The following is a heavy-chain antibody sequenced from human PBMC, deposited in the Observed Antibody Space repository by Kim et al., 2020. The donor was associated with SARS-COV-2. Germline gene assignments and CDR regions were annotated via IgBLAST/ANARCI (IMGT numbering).Heavy chain of an antibody. D-gene: IGHD1-1*01. J-gene: IGHJ4*02. CDR1: GYSFRNYW. Sequence: GESLKISCQASGYSFRNYWIGWVRQMPGKGLEWMGSIYPGDSDTRYSPSFQGQVTMSADKSTSFAYMQWSRLKASDTTIYYCARHNGYAYDYWGQGTLVSVSP. CDR3: ARHNGYAYDY. V-gene: IGHV5-51*01. CDR2: IYPGDSDT.